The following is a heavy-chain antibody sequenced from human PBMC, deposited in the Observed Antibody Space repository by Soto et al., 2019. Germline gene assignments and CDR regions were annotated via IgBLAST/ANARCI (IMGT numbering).Heavy chain of an antibody. Sequence: GGSLRLSCAASGFTFSNAWMSWVRQAPGKGLEWVGRIKSKTDGGTTDYAAPVKGRFTISRDDSKNTLYLQMNSLKTEDTAVYYCTKDFRQWLDLFDYWGQGTLVTVSS. CDR3: TKDFRQWLDLFDY. D-gene: IGHD6-19*01. J-gene: IGHJ4*02. CDR1: GFTFSNAW. V-gene: IGHV3-15*01. CDR2: IKSKTDGGTT.